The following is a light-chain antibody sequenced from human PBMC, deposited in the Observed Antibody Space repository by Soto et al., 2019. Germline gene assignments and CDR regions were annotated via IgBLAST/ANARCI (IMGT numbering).Light chain of an antibody. CDR1: QSVTSSY. V-gene: IGKV3-20*01. J-gene: IGKJ4*01. CDR2: GAS. CDR3: EQYDKSIT. Sequence: EILFTQSPGTLSLSPGERATLSCRASQSVTSSYLAWYRQKPGKAPRLLIYGASSRATGIPDRLSGSGSGTDFTLTIKRLEPEDFAVYYCEQYDKSITFGGGTKVDIK.